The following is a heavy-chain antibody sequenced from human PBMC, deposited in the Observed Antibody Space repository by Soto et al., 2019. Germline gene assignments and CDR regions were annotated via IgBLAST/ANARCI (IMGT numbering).Heavy chain of an antibody. CDR1: GGSIIDFG. CDR2: IYYSGST. D-gene: IGHD3-3*01. Sequence: PSETLSLTWTVSGGSIIDFGGSWIMKHPGKGLEWIGYIYYSGSTNYNPSLKSRATISVDTSKNQFTLKLSSVTAEDTAVYYCAKDPVNYDFWSGPYYYYGMDVWGQGTTVTVSS. CDR3: AKDPVNYDFWSGPYYYYGMDV. J-gene: IGHJ6*02. V-gene: IGHV4-59*01.